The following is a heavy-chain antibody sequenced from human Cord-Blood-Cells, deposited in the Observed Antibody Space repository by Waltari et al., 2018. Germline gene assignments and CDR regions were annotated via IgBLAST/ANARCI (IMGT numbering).Heavy chain of an antibody. V-gene: IGHV1-2*04. Sequence: QVQLVQSGAEVKKPGASVKVSCKASGYTFTVYYMHWVRQAPGQGLEWMGWINPNSGGTNYAQKFQGWVTMTRDTSISTAYMELSRLRSDDTAVYYCALAVAGGTYYFDYWGQGTLVTVSS. CDR1: GYTFTVYY. D-gene: IGHD6-19*01. CDR2: INPNSGGT. J-gene: IGHJ4*02. CDR3: ALAVAGGTYYFDY.